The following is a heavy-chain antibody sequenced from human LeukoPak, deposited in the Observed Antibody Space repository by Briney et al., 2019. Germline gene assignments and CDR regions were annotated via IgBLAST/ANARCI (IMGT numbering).Heavy chain of an antibody. CDR3: ARQPNSYYDFWSGYYTATSDAFDI. CDR1: GGSFSGYY. V-gene: IGHV4-38-2*01. J-gene: IGHJ3*02. CDR2: IYHSGST. Sequence: SETLSLTCAVYGGSFSGYYWGWIRQPPGKGLEWIGSIYHSGSTYYNPSLKSRVTISVDTSKNQFSLKLSSVTAADTAVYYCARQPNSYYDFWSGYYTATSDAFDIWGQGTMVTVSS. D-gene: IGHD3-3*01.